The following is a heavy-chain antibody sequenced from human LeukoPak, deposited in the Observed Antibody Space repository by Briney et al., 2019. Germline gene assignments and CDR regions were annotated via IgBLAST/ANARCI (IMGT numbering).Heavy chain of an antibody. J-gene: IGHJ4*02. CDR3: ARDSYYDILTGYPNYFDY. V-gene: IGHV3-21*01. Sequence: PGGSLRLSCAASGFTFSSYSMNWVRQAPGKGLEWVSSISSSSSYIYYADSVKGRFTISRDNAKNSLYLQMNSLRAEDTAVYYCARDSYYDILTGYPNYFDYWGQGTLVTVSS. CDR1: GFTFSSYS. CDR2: ISSSSSYI. D-gene: IGHD3-9*01.